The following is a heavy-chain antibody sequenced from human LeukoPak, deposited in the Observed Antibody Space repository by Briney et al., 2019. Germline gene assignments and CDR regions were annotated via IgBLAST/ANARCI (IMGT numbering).Heavy chain of an antibody. V-gene: IGHV3-23*01. D-gene: IGHD3-10*01. Sequence: GGSLRLSCAASGFTFSSYLLSWVRQAPGKGLEWVSGVSDSGVPTYHADSVKGRFTISRDNSKNTLYLQMNSLRAEDTAVYYCAKETMVRGVKVDYWGQGTLVTVSS. CDR1: GFTFSSYL. CDR3: AKETMVRGVKVDY. CDR2: VSDSGVPT. J-gene: IGHJ4*02.